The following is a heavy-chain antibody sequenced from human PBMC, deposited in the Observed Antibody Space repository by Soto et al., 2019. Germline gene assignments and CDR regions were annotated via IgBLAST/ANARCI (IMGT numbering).Heavy chain of an antibody. D-gene: IGHD6-13*01. J-gene: IGHJ4*02. CDR2: ISYDGKSK. CDR3: AKGGYSSSWFNPGDS. CDR1: GFTFSSNG. V-gene: IGHV3-30*18. Sequence: QVQLVESGGGVVQPGRSLRLSCAASGFTFSSNGMHWVRQAPGKGLEWVAVISYDGKSKYYGDSMKGRFTISRDNSKNTLYLQINSLRAEDTAVYYCAKGGYSSSWFNPGDSWGQGTLVTGSS.